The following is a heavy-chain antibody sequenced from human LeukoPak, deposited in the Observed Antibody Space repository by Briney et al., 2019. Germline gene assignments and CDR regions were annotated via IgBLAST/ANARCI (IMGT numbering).Heavy chain of an antibody. CDR1: GFTFSSYA. Sequence: GGSLRLSCAASGFTFSSYAMHWVRQAPGKGLEWVAVISYDGSNKYYADSVKGRFTISRDNSKNTLYLQMNSLRAEDTAVYYCARDKGLYSGYDNFDYWGQGTLVTVSS. CDR3: ARDKGLYSGYDNFDY. V-gene: IGHV3-30-3*01. D-gene: IGHD5-12*01. J-gene: IGHJ4*02. CDR2: ISYDGSNK.